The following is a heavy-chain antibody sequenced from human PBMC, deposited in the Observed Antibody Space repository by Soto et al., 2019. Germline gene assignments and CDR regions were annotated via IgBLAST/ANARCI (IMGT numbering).Heavy chain of an antibody. CDR2: MYNTGST. CDR3: ARDNYGDTYYFDY. Sequence: PSETLSLTCTVSGGSISSYYWSWIRQPPGKGLEWIGYMYNTGSTIYNPSLKSRVTISVDTSKNQFSLKLSSVTATYTAVYYCARDNYGDTYYFDYWGQGTLVTVSS. V-gene: IGHV4-4*08. CDR1: GGSISSYY. J-gene: IGHJ4*02. D-gene: IGHD4-17*01.